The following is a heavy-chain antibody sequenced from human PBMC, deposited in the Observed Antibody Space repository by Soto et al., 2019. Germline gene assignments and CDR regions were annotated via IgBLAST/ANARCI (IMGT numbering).Heavy chain of an antibody. CDR1: GFTFSSYA. CDR2: ISYDGSNK. J-gene: IGHJ4*02. V-gene: IGHV3-30-3*01. D-gene: IGHD3-22*01. Sequence: GGSLRLSCAAYGFTFSSYAMHWVRQAPGKGLEWVAVISYDGSNKYYADSVKGRFTISRDNSKNTLYLQMNSLRAEDTAVYYCATPYYYDSSGYEGWGQGTLVTVSS. CDR3: ATPYYYDSSGYEG.